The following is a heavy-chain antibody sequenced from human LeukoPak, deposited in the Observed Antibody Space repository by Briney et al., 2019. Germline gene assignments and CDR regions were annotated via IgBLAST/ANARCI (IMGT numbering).Heavy chain of an antibody. CDR1: GGTFSRYT. CDR3: AGASSKWELSF. Sequence: ASVKVSCKASGGTFSRYTISWVRQAPGQGLEWMGGYIPMFSTANYAQNFQNRVTITADESTNTFSMEVSSLRPEDTAVYFCAGASSKWELSFWGQGTLVTVSS. CDR2: YIPMFSTA. J-gene: IGHJ4*02. D-gene: IGHD1-26*01. V-gene: IGHV1-69*13.